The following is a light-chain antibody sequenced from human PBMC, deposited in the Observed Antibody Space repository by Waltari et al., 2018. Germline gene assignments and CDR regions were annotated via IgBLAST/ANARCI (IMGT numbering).Light chain of an antibody. V-gene: IGLV2-14*03. CDR1: SSDVSGYNY. CDR3: SSYTSSSPYVV. J-gene: IGLJ2*01. Sequence: QSALTQPASVSGSPGQSITISCTGTSSDVSGYNYVSWYQQHPGKAPKLMIYDVSNRPSGVSNRFSGSKSGNTASLTISGLQAEDEADYYCSSYTSSSPYVVFGGGTKLTVL. CDR2: DVS.